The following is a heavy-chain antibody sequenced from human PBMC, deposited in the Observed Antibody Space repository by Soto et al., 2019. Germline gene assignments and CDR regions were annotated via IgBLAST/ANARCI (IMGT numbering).Heavy chain of an antibody. CDR2: IYYSGST. D-gene: IGHD4-17*01. CDR3: ARERSNYGGNSKYYFDY. Sequence: SETLSLTCTVSGGSVSSGSYYWSWIRQPPGKGLEWIGYIYYSGSTNYNPSIKSRVTISVDTSKNQFSLKLSSVTAADTAVYYCARERSNYGGNSKYYFDYWGQGTLVTVSS. J-gene: IGHJ4*02. CDR1: GGSVSSGSYY. V-gene: IGHV4-61*01.